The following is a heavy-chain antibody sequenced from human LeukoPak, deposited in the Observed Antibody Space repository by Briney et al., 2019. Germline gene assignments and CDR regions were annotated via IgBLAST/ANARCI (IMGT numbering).Heavy chain of an antibody. V-gene: IGHV4-39*01. CDR2: IYYSGST. CDR3: ASPPADYGDFSFNY. Sequence: SETLSLTCTVSGGSISSYYWGWIRQPPGKGLEWIGSIYYSGSTYYNPSLKSRVTISVDTSKNQFSLKLSSVTAADTAVYYCASPPADYGDFSFNYWGQGTLVTVSS. D-gene: IGHD4-17*01. J-gene: IGHJ4*02. CDR1: GGSISSYY.